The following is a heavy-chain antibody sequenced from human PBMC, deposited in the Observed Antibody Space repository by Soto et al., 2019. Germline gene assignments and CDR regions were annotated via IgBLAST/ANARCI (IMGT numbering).Heavy chain of an antibody. CDR2: INHSGST. CDR1: GGSFSGYY. V-gene: IGHV4-34*01. Sequence: SETLSLTCAVYGGSFSGYYWTWIRQPPGKGLEWIGEINHSGSTNCNPSLKSRVTISVDTSKNQLSLKLSSVTAADTAVYYCARPASVYYGSGSYYRSKNWFDPWGQGTLVTVSS. J-gene: IGHJ5*02. CDR3: ARPASVYYGSGSYYRSKNWFDP. D-gene: IGHD3-10*01.